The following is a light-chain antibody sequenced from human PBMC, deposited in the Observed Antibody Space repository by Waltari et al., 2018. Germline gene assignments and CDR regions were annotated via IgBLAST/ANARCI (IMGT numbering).Light chain of an antibody. Sequence: DIQMTQSPSSLSASAGDRVTITCRASQGINNYLSWYQQKPGKAPKRLMYAASSLESGFPSRFSGSGSWTEFTLTISSLQPEDFAAYYCLQYNSKPYTFGQGTKVEIK. J-gene: IGKJ2*01. CDR3: LQYNSKPYT. CDR1: QGINNY. CDR2: AAS. V-gene: IGKV1-17*01.